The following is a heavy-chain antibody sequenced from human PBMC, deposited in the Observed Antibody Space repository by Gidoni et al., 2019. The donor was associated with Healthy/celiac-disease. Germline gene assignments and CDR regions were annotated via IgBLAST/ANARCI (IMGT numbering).Heavy chain of an antibody. Sequence: QVQLVQSGAEVKKPGSSVKVSCKASGGTFSSYAISWVRQAPGQGLEWMGGIIPIFGTANYAQKFQGRVTITADESTSTAYMELSSLRSEDTAVYYCARVFTIFGVVSATTPYYYYGMDVWGQGTTVTVSS. J-gene: IGHJ6*02. CDR3: ARVFTIFGVVSATTPYYYYGMDV. D-gene: IGHD3-3*01. V-gene: IGHV1-69*01. CDR2: IIPIFGTA. CDR1: GGTFSSYA.